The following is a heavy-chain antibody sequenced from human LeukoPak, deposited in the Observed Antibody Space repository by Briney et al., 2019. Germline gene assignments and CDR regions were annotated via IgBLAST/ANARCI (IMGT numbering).Heavy chain of an antibody. CDR1: GYSFTSYW. V-gene: IGHV5-51*01. J-gene: IGHJ4*02. D-gene: IGHD6-19*01. Sequence: GESLKICCEGSGYSFTSYWIGWVRQMPGKGLAWMGIMNPGDSDTRYRPSFQGQVTISAGRSINTAYLQWSSLKASDTAMYYCARGVAGTWDYWGQGTLVTVSS. CDR3: ARGVAGTWDY. CDR2: MNPGDSDT.